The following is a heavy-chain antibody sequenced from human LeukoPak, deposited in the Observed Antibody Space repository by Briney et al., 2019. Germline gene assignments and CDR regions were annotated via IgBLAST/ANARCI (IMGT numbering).Heavy chain of an antibody. Sequence: SETLSLTCSVSGGSISSSTYYWSWIRQPPGKGLEWIGYIYYSGSTNYNPSLKSRVTISVDTSKNQFSLKLSSVTAADTAVYYCARGLRASDFWSGYLSGFDYWGQGTLVTVSS. CDR1: GGSISSSTYY. CDR2: IYYSGST. J-gene: IGHJ4*02. D-gene: IGHD3-3*01. V-gene: IGHV4-61*01. CDR3: ARGLRASDFWSGYLSGFDY.